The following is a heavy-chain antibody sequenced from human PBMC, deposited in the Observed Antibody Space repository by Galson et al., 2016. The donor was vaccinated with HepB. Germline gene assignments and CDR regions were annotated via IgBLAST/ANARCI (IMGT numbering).Heavy chain of an antibody. V-gene: IGHV4-38-2*02. CDR1: GFSISSGYY. J-gene: IGHJ4*02. CDR2: IYHSGST. CDR3: VRDGYYDGLTGSYNSPFDY. D-gene: IGHD3-9*01. Sequence: SETLSLTCTVSGFSISSGYYWGWIRQPPGKGLEWIGSIYHSGSTYYNPSLKSRVSISVDTSKNQFSLKLSSVTAADTAVYYCVRDGYYDGLTGSYNSPFDYWGQGTLVTVSS.